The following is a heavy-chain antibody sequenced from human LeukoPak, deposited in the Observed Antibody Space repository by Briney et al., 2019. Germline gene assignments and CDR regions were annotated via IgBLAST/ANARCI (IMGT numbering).Heavy chain of an antibody. Sequence: GGSLRLSCAASGFTVSSNYMSWVRQAPGKGLEWVSYISSSGTYTNYADSVKGRFTISRDNAKKSLYLQMNSLSAEDTAVYYCAKIAGTYSPDYWGQGTLVTVSS. CDR2: ISSSGTYT. J-gene: IGHJ4*02. D-gene: IGHD1-26*01. CDR1: GFTVSSNY. CDR3: AKIAGTYSPDY. V-gene: IGHV3-11*06.